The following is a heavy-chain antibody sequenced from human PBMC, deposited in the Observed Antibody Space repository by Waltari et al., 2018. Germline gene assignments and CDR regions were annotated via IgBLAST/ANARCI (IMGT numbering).Heavy chain of an antibody. V-gene: IGHV3-23*01. CDR1: GFSLMGYA. CDR2: SSGSGATP. J-gene: IGHJ4*02. Sequence: EVQLLESAGGLVQPGGALRLSCAASGFSLMGYAMSWVRQAPGEGLEWVASSSGSGATPFYADSVKGRFTIVRDNSRDTIYLQMNSLRVDDSAVYYCAKGSRGYTNYFFDYWGQGALVTVSS. D-gene: IGHD3-16*02. CDR3: AKGSRGYTNYFFDY.